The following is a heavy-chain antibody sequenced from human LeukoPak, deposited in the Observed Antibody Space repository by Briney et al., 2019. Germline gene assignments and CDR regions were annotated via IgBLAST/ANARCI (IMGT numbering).Heavy chain of an antibody. J-gene: IGHJ4*02. CDR1: GGSISSYY. CDR3: ARSYYSSSWYYFDY. Sequence: SGTLSLTCTVSGGSISSYYWSWIRQPPGKGLEWIGYIYYSGSTNYNPSLKSRVAISVDTSKNQFSLKVSSVTAADTAVYYCARSYYSSSWYYFDYWGQGTLVTVSS. V-gene: IGHV4-59*01. D-gene: IGHD6-13*01. CDR2: IYYSGST.